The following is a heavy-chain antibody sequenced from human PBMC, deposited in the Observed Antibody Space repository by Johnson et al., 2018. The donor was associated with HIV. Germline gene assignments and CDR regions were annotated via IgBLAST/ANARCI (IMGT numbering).Heavy chain of an antibody. CDR3: AKDLVDTAMDDAFDI. D-gene: IGHD5-18*01. J-gene: IGHJ3*02. Sequence: QMQLVESGGGVVQPGRSLRLSCAASGFTFSSYAMHWVRQAPGKGLAWVAVISYDGSNKYYADSVKGRFTISRDNYKNTLYLQMNSLRAEDTAVYYCAKDLVDTAMDDAFDIWGQGTMVTVSS. V-gene: IGHV3-30*04. CDR1: GFTFSSYA. CDR2: ISYDGSNK.